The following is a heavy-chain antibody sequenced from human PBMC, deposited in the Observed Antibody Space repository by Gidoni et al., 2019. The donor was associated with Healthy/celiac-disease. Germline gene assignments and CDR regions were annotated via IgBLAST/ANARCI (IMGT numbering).Heavy chain of an antibody. CDR2: IYYSGST. CDR3: ARHYDILTGSAIDY. V-gene: IGHV4-39*01. Sequence: QLQLQESGPGLVKPSETLSLTCTVSGGSISSSSYYWGWIRQPPGKGLEWIGSIYYSGSTYYNPSLKSRVTISVDTSKNQFSLKLSSVTAADTAVYYCARHYDILTGSAIDYWGQGTLVTVSS. D-gene: IGHD3-9*01. CDR1: GGSISSSSYY. J-gene: IGHJ4*02.